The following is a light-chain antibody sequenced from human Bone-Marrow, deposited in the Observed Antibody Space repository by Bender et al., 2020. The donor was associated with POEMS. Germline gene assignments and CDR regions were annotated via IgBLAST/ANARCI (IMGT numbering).Light chain of an antibody. J-gene: IGLJ1*01. CDR3: ATWDDSLSVFV. CDR2: AIT. Sequence: QPALTQPRSVSGSPGQSVTISCTGASTDLGAYDYVSWYQQHPGKAPKVLISAITRRPSGVPARFSGSQSGDTAYLTISGLQPEDEAAYYCATWDDSLSVFVFGTGTQVTVL. CDR1: STDLGAYDY. V-gene: IGLV2-11*01.